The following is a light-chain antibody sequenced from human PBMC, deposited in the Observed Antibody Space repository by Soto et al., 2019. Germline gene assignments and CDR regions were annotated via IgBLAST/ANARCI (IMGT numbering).Light chain of an antibody. CDR2: AAS. Sequence: DIQMTQSPSSVSASVGDRVTITCRASQGISRWLAWYQQKPGKAPNLLISAASSLQSGVPSRFSGSGSGTDFTLTVSSLQPEDFATYYCQQTDSFPFTFGPGNKVDIK. J-gene: IGKJ3*01. CDR1: QGISRW. CDR3: QQTDSFPFT. V-gene: IGKV1-12*01.